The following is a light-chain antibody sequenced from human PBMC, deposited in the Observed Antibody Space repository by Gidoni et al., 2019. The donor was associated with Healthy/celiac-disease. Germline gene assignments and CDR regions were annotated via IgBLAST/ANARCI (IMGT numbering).Light chain of an antibody. CDR2: GKN. CDR1: SLRSYY. V-gene: IGLV3-19*01. J-gene: IGLJ2*01. Sequence: SSELTHDPAVSVALGPTVMITCQGSSLRSYYTSWYQQKPGQAPVLVIYGKNNRPSETPDRFSGASSGNTASLTITGAQAEEEADDYCNSRDSSGNNLVFGGGTKLTVL. CDR3: NSRDSSGNNLV.